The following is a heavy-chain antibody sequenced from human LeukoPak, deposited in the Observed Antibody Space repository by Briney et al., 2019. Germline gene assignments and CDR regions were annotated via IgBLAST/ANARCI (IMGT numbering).Heavy chain of an antibody. D-gene: IGHD6-19*01. Sequence: SETLSLTCAVYGGSFSGYYWSWIRQPPGKGLEWIGEINHSGSTNYNPSLKSRVTISVDTSKNQFSLKLSSVTAADTAVYYCASGHQWLVHPPKRNYYYYMDVWGKGTTVTVSS. J-gene: IGHJ6*03. V-gene: IGHV4-34*01. CDR3: ASGHQWLVHPPKRNYYYYMDV. CDR1: GGSFSGYY. CDR2: INHSGST.